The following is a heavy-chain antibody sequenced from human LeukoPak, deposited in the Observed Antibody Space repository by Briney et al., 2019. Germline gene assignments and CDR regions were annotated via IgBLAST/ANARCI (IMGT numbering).Heavy chain of an antibody. CDR1: GGTFSSYA. Sequence: GSSVTVSCKASGGTFSSYAISWVRQAPGQGLEWMGRIIPIFGIANYAQKFQGRVTITADKSTSTAYMELSSLRSEDTAVYYCARVYYYGSGSYYSMNWFDPWGQGTLVTVSS. V-gene: IGHV1-69*04. D-gene: IGHD3-10*01. CDR3: ARVYYYGSGSYYSMNWFDP. J-gene: IGHJ5*02. CDR2: IIPIFGIA.